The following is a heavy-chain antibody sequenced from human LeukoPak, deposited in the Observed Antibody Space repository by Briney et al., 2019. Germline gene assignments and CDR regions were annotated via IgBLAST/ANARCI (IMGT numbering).Heavy chain of an antibody. CDR2: IIPMVNTP. Sequence: SVKVSCKASGGTFRSYAINWVRLAPGKGLEWMGGIIPMVNTPKYAQKFQGRVTIIADESTSTGYMEVSSLRSEDTAVYYCAIFQGTYGDNDNDYWGQGTLVTVSS. CDR1: GGTFRSYA. J-gene: IGHJ4*02. V-gene: IGHV1-69*01. CDR3: AIFQGTYGDNDNDY. D-gene: IGHD4-17*01.